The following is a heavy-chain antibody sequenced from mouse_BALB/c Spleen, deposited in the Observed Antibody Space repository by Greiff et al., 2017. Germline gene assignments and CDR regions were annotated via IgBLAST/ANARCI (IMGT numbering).Heavy chain of an antibody. CDR3: ARSRIYGNSYWYFDV. V-gene: IGHV1-80*01. J-gene: IGHJ1*01. D-gene: IGHD2-1*01. Sequence: QVQLKESGAELVRPGSSVKISCKASGYAFSSYWMNWVKQRPGQGLEWIGQIYPGDGDTNYNGKFKGKATLTADKSSSTAYMQLSSLTSEDSAVYFCARSRIYGNSYWYFDVWGAGTTVTVSS. CDR1: GYAFSSYW. CDR2: IYPGDGDT.